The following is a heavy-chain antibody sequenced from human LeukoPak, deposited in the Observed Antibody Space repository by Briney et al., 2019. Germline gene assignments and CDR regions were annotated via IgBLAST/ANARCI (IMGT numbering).Heavy chain of an antibody. Sequence: GGSLRLSCVGSGFSLSGYWMSWVRQAPGKGLEWVANINQGGNTVNYVDSVKGRVSISRDNANNALFLQMHSLRFEDTAIYYCATTFPYCGDGTCKLGGQGAQVTVSS. CDR3: ATTFPYCGDGTCKL. J-gene: IGHJ4*02. CDR1: GFSLSGYW. D-gene: IGHD2-15*01. V-gene: IGHV3-7*01. CDR2: INQGGNTV.